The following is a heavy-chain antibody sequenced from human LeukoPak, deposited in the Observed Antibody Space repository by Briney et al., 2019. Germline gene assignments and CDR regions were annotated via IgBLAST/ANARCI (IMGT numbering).Heavy chain of an antibody. J-gene: IGHJ4*02. CDR1: GFTFRSDA. Sequence: GGSLRLSCAASGFTFRSDAMSWVRQAPGKGLEWVANIKQDRTEKYYVDSVKGRFTISRDNAKRSLYLQMNSLRAEDTAVYYCARAFYGDYDAGTEYWGPGTLVTVSS. CDR2: IKQDRTEK. CDR3: ARAFYGDYDAGTEY. V-gene: IGHV3-7*04. D-gene: IGHD4-17*01.